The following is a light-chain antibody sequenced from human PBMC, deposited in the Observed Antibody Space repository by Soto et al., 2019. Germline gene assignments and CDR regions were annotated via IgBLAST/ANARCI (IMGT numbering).Light chain of an antibody. CDR1: QSISTY. Sequence: DIQMTQSPSSLSASVGDRVTITCRASQSISTYLNWYQQKPGKAPKVLIYAASSLQSGVPSRFSGSGSGTGFTLTISTPQPEEFATYYCQQSYGTPPTFGQGTKVEIK. CDR3: QQSYGTPPT. V-gene: IGKV1-39*01. CDR2: AAS. J-gene: IGKJ1*01.